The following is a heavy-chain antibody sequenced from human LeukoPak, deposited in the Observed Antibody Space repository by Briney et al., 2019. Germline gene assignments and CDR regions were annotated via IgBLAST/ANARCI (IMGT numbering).Heavy chain of an antibody. CDR1: GFTFSDYN. V-gene: IGHV3-11*01. CDR3: ARSIGLTGGGVDV. D-gene: IGHD3-9*01. Sequence: GGSLRLSCAASGFTFSDYNMSWVRQAPGKGLEWVSYITSGGSTIHHADSVKGRFTISRDNAKNTLYLQMTSVRAEDTAVYYCARSIGLTGGGVDVWGQGTTVTVSS. J-gene: IGHJ6*01. CDR2: ITSGGSTI.